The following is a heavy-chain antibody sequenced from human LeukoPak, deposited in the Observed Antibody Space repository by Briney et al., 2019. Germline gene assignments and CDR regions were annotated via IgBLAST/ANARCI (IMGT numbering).Heavy chain of an antibody. CDR3: ARSIAVAGRDY. J-gene: IGHJ4*02. CDR2: INPNSGGT. Sequence: VNVSGEASRYTFTGYYMHGVRKASGQGLKWMGRINPNSGGTNYAQMFQGKVTMTRDTPIIPAYMELSRLRSDDTAVYYCARSIAVAGRDYWGQGTLVTVSS. V-gene: IGHV1-2*06. D-gene: IGHD6-19*01. CDR1: RYTFTGYY.